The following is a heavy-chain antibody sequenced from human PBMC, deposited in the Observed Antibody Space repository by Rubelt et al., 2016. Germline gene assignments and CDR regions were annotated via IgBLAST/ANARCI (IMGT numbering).Heavy chain of an antibody. Sequence: QLQLQESGPGLVKPSETLSLTCTVSGGSISSSSYYWGWIRQPPGKGLEWIGYIYYSGSTNYNPSLKSRVTISVDTSKNQFSLKLSSVTAADTAVYYCARNRAAVLDYWGQGTLVTVSS. V-gene: IGHV4-61*05. CDR2: IYYSGST. J-gene: IGHJ4*02. D-gene: IGHD6-13*01. CDR3: ARNRAAVLDY. CDR1: GGSISSSSYY.